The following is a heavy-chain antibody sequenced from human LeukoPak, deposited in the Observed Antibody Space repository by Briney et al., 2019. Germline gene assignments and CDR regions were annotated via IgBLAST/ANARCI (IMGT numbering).Heavy chain of an antibody. V-gene: IGHV3-74*01. CDR3: ARVLSGSWDWFDP. Sequence: GESLRLSCAASGFTFSRYWIHWVRQAPGKGLEWVSRINPDGSTTTYADSVKGRFTISKDNAKNTVYLQMNSLRAEDTAVYYCARVLSGSWDWFDPWGQGTLVTVSS. J-gene: IGHJ5*02. CDR1: GFTFSRYW. CDR2: INPDGSTT. D-gene: IGHD3-22*01.